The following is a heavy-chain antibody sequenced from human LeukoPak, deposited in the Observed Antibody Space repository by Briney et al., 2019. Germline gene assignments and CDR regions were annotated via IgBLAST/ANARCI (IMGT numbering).Heavy chain of an antibody. CDR2: INSNGGGT. D-gene: IGHD2-15*01. CDR1: GYSFTGYY. V-gene: IGHV1-2*06. Sequence: ASVKVSCQASGYSFTGYYMHWVRQAPGQGLEWMGRINSNGGGTNYAQRFHDRITMTRDTSISTAYLELRRLRSEDTAVYYCVRFGRNSVNEFGYWGQGTLVTVSS. J-gene: IGHJ4*02. CDR3: VRFGRNSVNEFGY.